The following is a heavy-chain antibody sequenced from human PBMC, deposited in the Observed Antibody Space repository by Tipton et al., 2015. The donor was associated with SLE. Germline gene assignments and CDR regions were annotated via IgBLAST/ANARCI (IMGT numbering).Heavy chain of an antibody. D-gene: IGHD1-14*01. J-gene: IGHJ3*02. V-gene: IGHV4-34*01. CDR3: ARDLPDTRAPPDAFDI. CDR2: INHSGST. CDR1: GGSFSGYY. Sequence: TLSLTCAVYGGSFSGYYWSWIRQPPGKGLEWIGEINHSGSTNYNPSLKSRVTISVDTSKNQFSLKLSSVTAADTAVYYCARDLPDTRAPPDAFDIWGQGKMVTVSS.